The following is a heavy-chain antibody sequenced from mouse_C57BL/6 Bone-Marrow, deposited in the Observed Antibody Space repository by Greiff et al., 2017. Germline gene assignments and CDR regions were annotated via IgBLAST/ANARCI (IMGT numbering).Heavy chain of an antibody. D-gene: IGHD2-4*01. CDR2: IYPGSGST. Sequence: VQLQQPGAELVKPGASVKMSCKASGYTFTSYWITWVKQRPGQGLEWIGDIYPGSGSTNYNEKFKSKATLTVETSSSTAYMQLSSLTSEDSAVYYCARSYDYDGAWFAYWGQGTLVTVSA. V-gene: IGHV1-55*01. J-gene: IGHJ3*01. CDR1: GYTFTSYW. CDR3: ARSYDYDGAWFAY.